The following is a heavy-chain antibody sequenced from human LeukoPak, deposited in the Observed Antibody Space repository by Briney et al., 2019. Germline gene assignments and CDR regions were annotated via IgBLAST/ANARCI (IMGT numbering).Heavy chain of an antibody. CDR1: GFSFGNYW. D-gene: IGHD3-10*01. CDR3: ARGGVRRGYYDY. Sequence: SGGSLRLSCAASGFSFGNYWMKWVRQDPVKGLEWVANINEDGSEKYYEDSVRGRFTISRDNAKNSLYLQMNSLRTEDTAVYYCARGGVRRGYYDYWGQGTLVTVSS. V-gene: IGHV3-7*01. CDR2: INEDGSEK. J-gene: IGHJ4*02.